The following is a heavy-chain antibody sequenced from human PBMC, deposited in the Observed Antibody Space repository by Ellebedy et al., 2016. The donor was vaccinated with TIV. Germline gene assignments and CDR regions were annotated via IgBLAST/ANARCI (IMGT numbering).Heavy chain of an antibody. CDR2: INPSVGST. CDR3: ARVGSGLQVTTPHFDY. V-gene: IGHV1-46*01. D-gene: IGHD3-22*01. CDR1: GYTFTSYF. J-gene: IGHJ4*02. Sequence: AASVQVSCKTSGYTFTSYFMHWVRQAPGQGLEWMGIINPSVGSTNYAQKFQGRVTMTRDTSTSTVYMELSRLRSEDTAMYYCARVGSGLQVTTPHFDYWGQGTLVTVSS.